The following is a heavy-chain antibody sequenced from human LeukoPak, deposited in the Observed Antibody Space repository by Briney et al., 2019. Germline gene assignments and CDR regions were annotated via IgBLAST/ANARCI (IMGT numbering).Heavy chain of an antibody. CDR3: ARDPSGYSYGGYFDY. V-gene: IGHV4-59*01. D-gene: IGHD5-18*01. CDR2: IYYSGST. Sequence: SETLSLTCTVSGGSISSYYWSWIRQPPGKGLEWIGYIYYSGSTNYNPSLKSRVTMSVDTSKNQFSLKLSSVTAADTAAYYYARDPSGYSYGGYFDYWGQGTLVTVSS. J-gene: IGHJ4*02. CDR1: GGSISSYY.